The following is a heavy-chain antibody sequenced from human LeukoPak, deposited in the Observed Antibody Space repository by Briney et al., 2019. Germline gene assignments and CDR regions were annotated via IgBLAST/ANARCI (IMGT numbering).Heavy chain of an antibody. D-gene: IGHD3-16*01. V-gene: IGHV4-34*01. CDR3: ARHPLGVDY. CDR1: GGSFSYYK. Sequence: SETLSLTCAVYGGSFSYYKWSWIRQSPGKGLEWIGEINHSGSTDYNPSLKSRVTISRDTSKNQFSLKLSSVTAADTAVYYCARHPLGVDYWGQGTLVTVSS. CDR2: INHSGST. J-gene: IGHJ4*02.